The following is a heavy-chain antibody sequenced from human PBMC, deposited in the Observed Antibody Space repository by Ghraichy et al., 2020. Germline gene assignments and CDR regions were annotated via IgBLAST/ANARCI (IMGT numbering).Heavy chain of an antibody. Sequence: SETLSLTCTVSGGSISSSSYYWGWIRQPPGKGLEWIVSIYYSGSTYYNPSLKCRVTISVDTSKNQFSLKLSSVTAADTAVYYCATRRVDGWFFDYWGQGTLVTVSS. CDR1: GGSISSSSYY. D-gene: IGHD2-15*01. CDR2: IYYSGST. J-gene: IGHJ4*02. CDR3: ATRRVDGWFFDY. V-gene: IGHV4-39*01.